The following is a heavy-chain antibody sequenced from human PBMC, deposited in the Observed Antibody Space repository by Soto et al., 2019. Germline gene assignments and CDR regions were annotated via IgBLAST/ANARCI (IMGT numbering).Heavy chain of an antibody. CDR2: ISYDGSNK. Sequence: RLSCAASGFTFSSYAMHWVRQAPGKGLEWVAVISYDGSNKYYADSVKGRFTISRDNSKNTLYLQMNSLRAEDTAVYYCARDRKVAVAGGVYYYYYGMDVWGQGTTVTVSS. V-gene: IGHV3-30-3*01. D-gene: IGHD6-19*01. J-gene: IGHJ6*02. CDR1: GFTFSSYA. CDR3: ARDRKVAVAGGVYYYYYGMDV.